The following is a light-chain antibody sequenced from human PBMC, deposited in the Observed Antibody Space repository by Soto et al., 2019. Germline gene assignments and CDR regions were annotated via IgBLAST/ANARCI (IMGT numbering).Light chain of an antibody. V-gene: IGLV2-14*01. CDR1: SSDVGGYNS. Sequence: QSALTQPASVSGSPGQSITISCTRTSSDVGGYNSVSWYQHYPGKAPKLMIYEVSNRPSGVSNRFSGSKSGNTASLTISGLQAEDEADYYCSSYTSSSPWVFGGGTQLTVL. CDR3: SSYTSSSPWV. CDR2: EVS. J-gene: IGLJ3*02.